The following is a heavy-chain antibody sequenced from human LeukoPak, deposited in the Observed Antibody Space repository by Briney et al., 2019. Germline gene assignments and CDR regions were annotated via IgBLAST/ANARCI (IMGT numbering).Heavy chain of an antibody. Sequence: PGRSLRLSCAASGFTFSSYGMHWVRQAPGKGLEWVAVISYDGSNKYYADSVKGRFTISRDNSKNTLYLQMNSLRAEDTAVYYCAKGSKAAAWEAAFDIWGQGTMVTVSS. J-gene: IGHJ3*02. CDR2: ISYDGSNK. CDR1: GFTFSSYG. D-gene: IGHD6-13*01. V-gene: IGHV3-30*18. CDR3: AKGSKAAAWEAAFDI.